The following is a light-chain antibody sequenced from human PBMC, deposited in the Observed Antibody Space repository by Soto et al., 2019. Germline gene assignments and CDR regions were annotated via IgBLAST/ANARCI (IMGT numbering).Light chain of an antibody. J-gene: IGKJ3*01. V-gene: IGKV2-28*01. CDR1: QSLLHSNGYTY. CDR2: LVS. CDR3: MQAVQMPRT. Sequence: EIVMTQSPLSLPVSPGEPASISCRSSQSLLHSNGYTYLNWYLQKPGQSPQLLIYLVSNRASGVPDRFSGGGAGTDFTLHISRVEAEDVGVYYCMQAVQMPRTFGPGTKVDMK.